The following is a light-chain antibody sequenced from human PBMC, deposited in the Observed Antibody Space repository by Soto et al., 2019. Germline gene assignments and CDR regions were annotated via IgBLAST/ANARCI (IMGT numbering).Light chain of an antibody. CDR2: DAS. V-gene: IGKV3-11*01. Sequence: ESVLTQSPANLYLSPGERATLSCRASQRSSSNLAWYQQKRGQAHRLLIYDASNRDTAIPARFSGSGSGTDFTLPISSLAPEDFAVYYCQQRRNWPPVTFGGATKVEIK. CDR1: QRSSSN. CDR3: QQRRNWPPVT. J-gene: IGKJ4*01.